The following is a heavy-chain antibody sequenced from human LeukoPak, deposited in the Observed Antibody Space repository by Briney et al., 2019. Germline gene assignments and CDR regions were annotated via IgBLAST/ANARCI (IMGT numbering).Heavy chain of an antibody. Sequence: GGSLRLSCAASGFTFSSYAMSWVRRAPGKGLEWVSAISGSGGSTYYADSVKGRFTISRDNSKNTLYLQMNSLRAEDTAVYYCAKDAYYDILTGRPPPDYWGQGTLVTVSS. CDR1: GFTFSSYA. J-gene: IGHJ4*02. D-gene: IGHD3-9*01. CDR3: AKDAYYDILTGRPPPDY. V-gene: IGHV3-23*01. CDR2: ISGSGGST.